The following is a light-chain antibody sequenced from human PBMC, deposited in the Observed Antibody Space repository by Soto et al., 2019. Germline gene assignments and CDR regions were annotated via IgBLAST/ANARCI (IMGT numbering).Light chain of an antibody. CDR2: GAS. CDR1: RSVSSN. J-gene: IGKJ1*01. V-gene: IGKV3-15*01. CDR3: QQYDNWPPT. Sequence: EIVMTQSPATLSVSPGERATLSCGASRSVSSNFAWYQQKPGQAPRLLIYGASARAIGIPARFSGSGSETEFTLTISSLQSEDFAVYFCQQYDNWPPTFGQGTKVEIK.